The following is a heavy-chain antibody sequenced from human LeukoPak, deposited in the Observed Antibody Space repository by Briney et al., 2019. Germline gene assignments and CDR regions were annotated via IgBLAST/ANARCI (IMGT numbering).Heavy chain of an antibody. CDR3: AREAGSYGLYYFDY. CDR2: IIPILGIA. Sequence: EASVKVSCKASGGTFSSYTISWVRQAPGQGLEWMGRIIPILGIANYAQKFQGRVTITADKSTSTAYMEPSSLRSEDTAVYYCAREAGSYGLYYFDYWGQGTLVTVSS. V-gene: IGHV1-69*04. D-gene: IGHD5-18*01. CDR1: GGTFSSYT. J-gene: IGHJ4*02.